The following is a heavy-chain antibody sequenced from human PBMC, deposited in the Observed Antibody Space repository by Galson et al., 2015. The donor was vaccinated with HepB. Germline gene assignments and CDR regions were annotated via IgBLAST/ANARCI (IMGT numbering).Heavy chain of an antibody. V-gene: IGHV1-69*02. J-gene: IGHJ4*02. CDR3: ARVKNYYDSSGYRYYYFDY. D-gene: IGHD3-22*01. Sequence: SVKVSCKASGGTFSSYTISWVRQAPGQGLEWMGRIIPILGIANYAQKFQGRVTITADKSTSTAYMEPSSLRSEDTAVYYCARVKNYYDSSGYRYYYFDYWGQGTLVTVSS. CDR1: GGTFSSYT. CDR2: IIPILGIA.